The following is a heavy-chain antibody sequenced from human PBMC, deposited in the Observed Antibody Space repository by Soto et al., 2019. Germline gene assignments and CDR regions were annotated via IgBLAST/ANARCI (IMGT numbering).Heavy chain of an antibody. Sequence: QVQLVESGGGVVQPGTSLRLSCAASGFTFTNYGMNWVRQARGKGLEWVATISNDGSKKYNADSVKGRFTISRDNSKNMLYLQMNSLRPEDTAVYYCAKDWDYRGDLDYWGQGTLVTVSS. CDR3: AKDWDYRGDLDY. V-gene: IGHV3-30*18. CDR1: GFTFTNYG. CDR2: ISNDGSKK. J-gene: IGHJ4*02. D-gene: IGHD3-10*01.